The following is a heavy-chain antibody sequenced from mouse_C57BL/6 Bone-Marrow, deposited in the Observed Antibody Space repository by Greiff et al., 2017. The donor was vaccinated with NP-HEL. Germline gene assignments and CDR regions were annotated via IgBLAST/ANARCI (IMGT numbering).Heavy chain of an antibody. D-gene: IGHD1-1*01. CDR1: GYTFTSYG. V-gene: IGHV1-81*01. CDR2: IYPRSGNT. Sequence: QVHVKQSGAELARPGASVKLSCKASGYTFTSYGISWVKQRTGQGLEWIGEIYPRSGNTYYNEKFKGKATLTADKSSSTAYMELRSLTSEDSAVYFCARWGYGRDYYFDYWGQGTTLTVSS. J-gene: IGHJ2*01. CDR3: ARWGYGRDYYFDY.